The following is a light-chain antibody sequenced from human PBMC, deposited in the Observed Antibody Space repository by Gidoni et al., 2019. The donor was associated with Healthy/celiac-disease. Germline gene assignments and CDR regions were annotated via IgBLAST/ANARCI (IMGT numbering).Light chain of an antibody. CDR3: QQRSNWPFT. CDR1: QSVSSY. V-gene: IGKV3-11*01. Sequence: VFPQSPAPLSLSPGERATLSCRASQSVSSYLAWYQQKPGQAPRLLIYDASNRATGIPARFSGSGSGTDFTLTISSLEPEDCAVYYCQQRSNWPFTFXPXTKVDIK. CDR2: DAS. J-gene: IGKJ3*01.